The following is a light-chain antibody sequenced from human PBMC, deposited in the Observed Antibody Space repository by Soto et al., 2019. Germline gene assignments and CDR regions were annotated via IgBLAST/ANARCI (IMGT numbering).Light chain of an antibody. CDR1: QRVSSN. J-gene: IGKJ1*01. CDR2: DAS. CDR3: QQYNNWWT. Sequence: EIVMTQSPATLSVSPGERATLSCRASQRVSSNLAWYQQKPGQAPRLLMYDASTRATGIPARFSGSGSGTEFSLTISSLQSEDFAVYYCQQYNNWWTFGQGTKVEIK. V-gene: IGKV3-15*01.